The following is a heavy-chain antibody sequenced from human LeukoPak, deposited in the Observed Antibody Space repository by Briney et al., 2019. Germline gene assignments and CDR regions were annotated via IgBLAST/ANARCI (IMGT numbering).Heavy chain of an antibody. CDR1: GLTFSSYA. CDR3: ARDDYYDSSGYAGY. Sequence: GGSLRLSCAASGLTFSSYAMHLVRQAPGKGLEWVAVISYDGSNKYYADSVKGRFTISRDNSKNTLYLQMNSLRAEDTAVYYCARDDYYDSSGYAGYWGQGTLVTVSS. D-gene: IGHD3-22*01. J-gene: IGHJ4*02. CDR2: ISYDGSNK. V-gene: IGHV3-30-3*01.